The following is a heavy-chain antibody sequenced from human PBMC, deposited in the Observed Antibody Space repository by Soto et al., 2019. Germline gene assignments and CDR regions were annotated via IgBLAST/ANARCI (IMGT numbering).Heavy chain of an antibody. V-gene: IGHV4-59*01. J-gene: IGHJ5*02. CDR3: ARDGVYSSSSPWLDP. CDR1: GRSISSYH. D-gene: IGHD6-6*01. Sequence: SETLSLTCTVSGRSISSYHWSWIRQPLGKGLEWIGYIYYSGSTNYNPSLKSRITISVETTKNQFSLKLSSVAAADTAVYYCARDGVYSSSSPWLDPWGQGTLVTVSS. CDR2: IYYSGST.